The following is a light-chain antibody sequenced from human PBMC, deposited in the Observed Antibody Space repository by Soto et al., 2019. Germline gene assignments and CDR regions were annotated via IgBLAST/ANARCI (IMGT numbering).Light chain of an antibody. CDR2: EVT. CDR1: SSDVGGYDY. CDR3: SSYTDSSTAV. V-gene: IGLV2-14*01. Sequence: QSALTQPASVSGSPGQSITISCTGTSSDVGGYDYVSWYQHHPGKAPKLMIYEVTNRPSGVSNRFSGSKSGNTASLTISGLQAEDEADYYCSSYTDSSTAVFGTGTKLTVL. J-gene: IGLJ1*01.